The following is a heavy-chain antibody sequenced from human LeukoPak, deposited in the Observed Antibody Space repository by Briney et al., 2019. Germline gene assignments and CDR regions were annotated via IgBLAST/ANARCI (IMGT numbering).Heavy chain of an antibody. V-gene: IGHV3-11*01. D-gene: IGHD4-17*01. CDR2: ISSSGSII. Sequence: PGGSLRLSCAASGFTFSDYYMNWIRQAPGKGLEWVSYISSSGSIIYYADSVKGRFTISRDNAKNSLYLQMNSLRAEDTAVYYCARGDWTTVTTFLYWGQGTLVTVSS. J-gene: IGHJ4*02. CDR3: ARGDWTTVTTFLY. CDR1: GFTFSDYY.